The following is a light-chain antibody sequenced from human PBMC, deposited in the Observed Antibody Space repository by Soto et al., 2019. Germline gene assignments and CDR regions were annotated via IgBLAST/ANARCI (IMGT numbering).Light chain of an antibody. V-gene: IGLV2-23*02. J-gene: IGLJ3*02. CDR1: SSNIGSYDR. CDR2: EVY. Sequence: QSALTQPASVSGSPGQSITISCTGTSSNIGSYDRVSWYQQDPGKAPKLMISEVYKRPSGVSNRFSGSKSGNTASLTISGLQAEDEADYYCCSYAGNFTWVFGGGTKLTVL. CDR3: CSYAGNFTWV.